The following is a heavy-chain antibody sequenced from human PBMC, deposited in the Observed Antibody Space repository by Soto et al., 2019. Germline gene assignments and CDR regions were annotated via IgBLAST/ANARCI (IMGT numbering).Heavy chain of an antibody. D-gene: IGHD3-10*01. CDR1: GGSISSGGYY. V-gene: IGHV4-31*03. CDR3: ASIPGMVRGHYGMDV. J-gene: IGHJ6*02. Sequence: QVQLQESGPGLVKPSQTLSLTCTVSGGSISSGGYYWSWIRQHPGKGLEWIGYIYYSGSTYYNPSLKSRVTISVDTSKNQFSLKLSSVTAAGTAVYYCASIPGMVRGHYGMDVWGQGTTVTVSS. CDR2: IYYSGST.